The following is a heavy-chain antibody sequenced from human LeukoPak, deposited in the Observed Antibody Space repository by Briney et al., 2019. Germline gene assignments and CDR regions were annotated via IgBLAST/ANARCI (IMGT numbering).Heavy chain of an antibody. Sequence: PGGSLRLSCAASGFTFDDHGMNWVRQGPGKGLEWVSGLSWNGGITGYADSVKGRFVISRDNAKNSLYLQMNSLRAEDTAVYYCARVRFGDKLFGGMDVWGQGTTVTVSS. CDR1: GFTFDDHG. J-gene: IGHJ6*02. D-gene: IGHD3-10*01. CDR3: ARVRFGDKLFGGMDV. V-gene: IGHV3-20*04. CDR2: LSWNGGIT.